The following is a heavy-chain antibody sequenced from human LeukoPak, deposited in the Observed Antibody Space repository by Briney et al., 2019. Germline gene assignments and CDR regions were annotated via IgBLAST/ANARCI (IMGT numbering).Heavy chain of an antibody. CDR2: INSDGSST. CDR3: ARGGFSGGYYEGPDY. D-gene: IGHD1-26*01. J-gene: IGHJ4*02. V-gene: IGHV3-74*01. Sequence: GGSLRLSCAASGFTLSSYWMHWVRQAPGKGLVWVSRINSDGSSTNYADSVKGRFTISRDNAKNTLYLQMNSLRAEDTAVYYCARGGFSGGYYEGPDYWGQGTLVTVSS. CDR1: GFTLSSYW.